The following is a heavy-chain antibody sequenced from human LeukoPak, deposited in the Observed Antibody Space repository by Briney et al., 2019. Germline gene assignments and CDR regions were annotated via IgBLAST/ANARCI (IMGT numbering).Heavy chain of an antibody. CDR2: IDNGGSP. V-gene: IGHV4-59*11. D-gene: IGHD4/OR15-4a*01. Sequence: SETLSLTCTISGASISSHYWSWIRQPPGKELEWIGYIDNGGSPKYNPSLRSRVTISVVTSKNQFSLKLNSVTAADTAVYYCARDLGRVANDYYFDSWGQGTLVTVSS. CDR1: GASISSHY. J-gene: IGHJ4*02. CDR3: ARDLGRVANDYYFDS.